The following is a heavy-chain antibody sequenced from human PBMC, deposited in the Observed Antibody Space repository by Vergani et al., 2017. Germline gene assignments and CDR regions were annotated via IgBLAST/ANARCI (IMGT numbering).Heavy chain of an antibody. Sequence: EVQLVESGGGLVKPGGSLRLSCAASGFTFSSYSMNWVRQAPGKGLEWVSSISSSSSYIYYADSVKGRFTISRDNAKNSLYLQMNSLRAEDTAVYYCARGPSLLRGYWYFDLWGRGTLVTVSS. CDR1: GFTFSSYS. CDR2: ISSSSSYI. J-gene: IGHJ2*01. D-gene: IGHD2-15*01. V-gene: IGHV3-21*01. CDR3: ARGPSLLRGYWYFDL.